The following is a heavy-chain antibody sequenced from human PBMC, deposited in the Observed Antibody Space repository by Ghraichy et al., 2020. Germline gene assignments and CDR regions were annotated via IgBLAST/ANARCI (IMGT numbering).Heavy chain of an antibody. D-gene: IGHD1-26*01. CDR1: GFTFSNYS. Sequence: GGSLTLSCVASGFTFSNYSMNWVRQAPGKGLEWVSSISSSSSYIYYADSVKGRFTISRDNAKNSLHLQMNSLRADDTAVYYCARAGARDPLVGVWGFWFDPWGQGTLVTVSS. V-gene: IGHV3-21*03. CDR3: ARAGARDPLVGVWGFWFDP. CDR2: ISSSSSYI. J-gene: IGHJ5*02.